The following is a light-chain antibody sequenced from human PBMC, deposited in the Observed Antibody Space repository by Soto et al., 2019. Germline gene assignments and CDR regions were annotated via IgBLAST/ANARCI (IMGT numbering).Light chain of an antibody. V-gene: IGLV1-40*01. J-gene: IGLJ1*01. Sequence: QSVLTQPPSVSGAPGQRVTISCTGSSPNIGAGYDVHWYQQLPGTAPKLLIFGNTNRPSGVPARFSASKSGTSASLAITGLQAEDEADYYCQTYDSSLSGYVFGAGTQLTVL. CDR2: GNT. CDR1: SPNIGAGYD. CDR3: QTYDSSLSGYV.